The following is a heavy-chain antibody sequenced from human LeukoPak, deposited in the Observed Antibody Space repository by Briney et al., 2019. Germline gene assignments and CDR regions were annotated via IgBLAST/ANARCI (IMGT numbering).Heavy chain of an antibody. V-gene: IGHV5-51*01. CDR3: ARHLTVYGDPTDY. CDR2: IYPGDSDT. D-gene: IGHD4-17*01. J-gene: IGHJ4*02. CDR1: GYSFTSYW. Sequence: GESLKICCKGSGYSFTSYWSGWVRQMPGKGLEWVGIIYPGDSDTRYSPSFQGQVTISADKPISTAYLQWSSLKASDTAMYYCARHLTVYGDPTDYWGQGTLVTVSS.